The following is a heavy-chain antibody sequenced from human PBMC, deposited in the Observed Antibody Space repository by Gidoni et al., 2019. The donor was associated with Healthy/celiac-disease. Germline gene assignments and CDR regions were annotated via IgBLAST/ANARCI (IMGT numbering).Heavy chain of an antibody. J-gene: IGHJ6*02. V-gene: IGHV3-23*01. Sequence: EVQLLESGGGLVQPGGSLRLSCAASGFTFSSYAMSWVRQAPGKGLEWVSAISGSGGSTYYADSVKGRFTISRDNSKNTLYLQMNSLRAEDTAVYYCAKPRYGSGNYYYYGMDVWGQGTTVTVSS. CDR2: ISGSGGST. CDR3: AKPRYGSGNYYYYGMDV. CDR1: GFTFSSYA. D-gene: IGHD3-10*01.